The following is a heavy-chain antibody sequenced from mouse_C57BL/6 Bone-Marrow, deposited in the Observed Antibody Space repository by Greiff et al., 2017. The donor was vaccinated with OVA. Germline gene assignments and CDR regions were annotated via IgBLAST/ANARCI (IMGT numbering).Heavy chain of an antibody. Sequence: VMLVESGAELVKPGASVKISCKASGYAFSSYWMNWVKQRPGKGLEWIGQIYPGDGDTNYNGKFKGKATLTADKSSSTAYMQLSSLTSEDSAVYFCARAGSSPLDGFDYWGQGTTLTVSS. CDR3: ARAGSSPLDGFDY. CDR2: IYPGDGDT. J-gene: IGHJ2*01. V-gene: IGHV1-80*01. CDR1: GYAFSSYW. D-gene: IGHD1-1*01.